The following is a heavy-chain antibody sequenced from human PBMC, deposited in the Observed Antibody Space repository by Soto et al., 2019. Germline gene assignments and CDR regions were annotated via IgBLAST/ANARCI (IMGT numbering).Heavy chain of an antibody. J-gene: IGHJ5*02. V-gene: IGHV4-34*02. CDR3: GTRITVLGFLIPQFDP. D-gene: IGHD1-20*01. Sequence: QVHLQQWGAGLLKPSETLSLTCAVYGGSVNGYYWNWIRQPPGKGLEWIGEINHTGGTHSNPSRKSRVAMSVDTSENQFSRSLSSATAAVTALYYCGTRITVLGFLIPQFDPWGQGTQVTVSS. CDR1: GGSVNGYY. CDR2: INHTGGT.